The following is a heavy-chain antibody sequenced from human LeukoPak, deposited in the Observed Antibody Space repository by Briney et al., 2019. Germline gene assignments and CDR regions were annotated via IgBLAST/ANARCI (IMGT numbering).Heavy chain of an antibody. D-gene: IGHD4-17*01. J-gene: IGHJ4*02. V-gene: IGHV4-59*08. CDR3: ARFKRTVTKYYFDY. CDR2: IYYSGTT. Sequence: SETLSLTCTVSGGSISSYYWSWIRQPPGKGLEWIGYIYYSGTTNYNPSLKSRVTISVDTSKNQFSLKLSSVTAADTAVYYCARFKRTVTKYYFDYWGQGTLVTVSS. CDR1: GGSISSYY.